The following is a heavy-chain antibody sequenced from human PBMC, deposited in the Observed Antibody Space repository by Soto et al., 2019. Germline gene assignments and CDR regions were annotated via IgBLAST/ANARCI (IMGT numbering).Heavy chain of an antibody. V-gene: IGHV1-69*01. J-gene: IGHJ5*02. CDR3: ASRPRNGYNT. CDR2: IIPIFGTS. Sequence: QVQLVQSGAELKKPGSSVKVSCKSSGGTFSNYAITWVRQAPGQGLEWMGGIIPIFGTSNYAQKFQGRVTFTADESITTTYMELSSVKSEDTAVYYCASRPRNGYNTWGQGTLVTVSS. D-gene: IGHD5-12*01. CDR1: GGTFSNYA.